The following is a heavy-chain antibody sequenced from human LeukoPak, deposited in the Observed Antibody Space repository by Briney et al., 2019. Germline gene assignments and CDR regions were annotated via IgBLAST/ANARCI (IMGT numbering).Heavy chain of an antibody. D-gene: IGHD4-17*01. J-gene: IGHJ4*02. Sequence: ASVKVSCKASGYTFTGYYMHWVRQAPGQGLEWMGGINPNSGGTNYAQKFQGRVTMTRDTSISTAYMELSRLRSDDTAVYYCARLIYGDSPGYYFDYWGQGTLVTVSS. CDR3: ARLIYGDSPGYYFDY. CDR2: INPNSGGT. V-gene: IGHV1-2*02. CDR1: GYTFTGYY.